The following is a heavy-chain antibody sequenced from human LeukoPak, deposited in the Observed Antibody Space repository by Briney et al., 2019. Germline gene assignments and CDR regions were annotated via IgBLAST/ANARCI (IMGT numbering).Heavy chain of an antibody. D-gene: IGHD3-10*01. CDR3: ARLWYGSGSYFDY. J-gene: IGHJ4*02. V-gene: IGHV3-30*04. CDR1: GFTFSNYA. CDR2: ISYDGSNK. Sequence: PGGSLRLSCAASGFTFSNYAMHWVRQAPGKGLEWVAVISYDGSNKYYTDSVKGRFTISGDSSKNTLYLQMNSLRPEDTAVYYCARLWYGSGSYFDYWGQGTLVTVSS.